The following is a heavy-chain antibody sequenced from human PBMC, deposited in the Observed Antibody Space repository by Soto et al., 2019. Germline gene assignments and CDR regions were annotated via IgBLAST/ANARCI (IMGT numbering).Heavy chain of an antibody. J-gene: IGHJ4*02. D-gene: IGHD2-8*01. Sequence: QITLKESGPTLVEPTQPLTLTCTFSVFSFSTSGVSVGWIRQPPGKALEWLALIYRDDDKRYSPSLKNRLTISKYTSRSPVGLPLTTVDPGDTATYYCANRLRLMSTWLCAVFDYWGQVIPVIVS. V-gene: IGHV2-5*02. CDR3: ANRLRLMSTWLCAVFDY. CDR2: IYRDDDK. CDR1: VFSFSTSGVS.